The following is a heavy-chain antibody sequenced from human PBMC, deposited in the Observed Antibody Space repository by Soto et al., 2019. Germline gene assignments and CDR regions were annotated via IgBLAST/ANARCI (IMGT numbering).Heavy chain of an antibody. CDR3: AKDAISGNQVWDYFDY. D-gene: IGHD7-27*01. Sequence: PGGSLRLSCVASGFTFNVYAMNWVRQAPGKGLEWVSGFGVGGNYIYYADSVKGRFTISRDNSKNTLYLQMNSLRAEDTAVYYCAKDAISGNQVWDYFDYWGQGTPVTVSS. V-gene: IGHV3-23*01. CDR1: GFTFNVYA. J-gene: IGHJ4*02. CDR2: FGVGGNYI.